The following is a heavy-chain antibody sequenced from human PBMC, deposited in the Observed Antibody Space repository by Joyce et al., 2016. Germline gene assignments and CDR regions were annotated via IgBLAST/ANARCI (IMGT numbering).Heavy chain of an antibody. Sequence: QVQLQQWGAGLLKPSETLSLTCAVYGASFTDYYWSWIRQPPGKGLKWIGEINHIGGTNYNPSLKSRVTVSVDTSKNQFSLKLRSVTAADTALYFCARVSVPGTYETNYWGQGALVTVSS. CDR1: GASFTDYY. CDR2: INHIGGT. CDR3: ARVSVPGTYETNY. V-gene: IGHV4-34*01. D-gene: IGHD1/OR15-1a*01. J-gene: IGHJ4*02.